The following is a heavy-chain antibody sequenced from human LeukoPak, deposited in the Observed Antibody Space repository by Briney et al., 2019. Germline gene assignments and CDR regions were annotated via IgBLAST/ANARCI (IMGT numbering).Heavy chain of an antibody. CDR3: AKNLLRQWLVLDY. CDR1: VFTFSSYA. CDR2: SSGSGGST. V-gene: IGHV3-23*01. D-gene: IGHD6-19*01. Sequence: PGGSLRLSSATAVFTFSSYAMSWVRHAPGKGLEWVSASSGSGGSTYYADSVEGRFTISRDNSKNTLYLSMNSLRAEVTAVYYCAKNLLRQWLVLDYWGQGTLVTVSS. J-gene: IGHJ4*02.